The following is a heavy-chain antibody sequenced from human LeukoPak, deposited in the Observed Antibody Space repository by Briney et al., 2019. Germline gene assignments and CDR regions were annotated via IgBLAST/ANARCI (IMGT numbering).Heavy chain of an antibody. CDR1: GFTFSNYA. Sequence: GGSLRLSCAASGFTFSNYAMHWVRQAPGKGLEWVAVISYGGTEKYYADTVKGRITISRDDSRKTLSLQMHSLKVEDTAVYYCARDLSTYYDSSGYFAYWGQGTLVTVSS. J-gene: IGHJ4*02. CDR2: ISYGGTEK. CDR3: ARDLSTYYDSSGYFAY. V-gene: IGHV3-30*04. D-gene: IGHD3-22*01.